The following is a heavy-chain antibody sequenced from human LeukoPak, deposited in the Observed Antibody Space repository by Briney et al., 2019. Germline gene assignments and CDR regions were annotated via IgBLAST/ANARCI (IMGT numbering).Heavy chain of an antibody. D-gene: IGHD3-10*01. Sequence: GGSLRLPCVASGFTFSNYWMNWVRQAPGKGLEWVANIKQDGSERYYVGSVKGRFTISRDIANNSLYLQMNSLRAEDTAVYYCARGYFYGSGSNWFDPWGQGTLVTVSS. V-gene: IGHV3-7*01. CDR3: ARGYFYGSGSNWFDP. CDR2: IKQDGSER. J-gene: IGHJ5*02. CDR1: GFTFSNYW.